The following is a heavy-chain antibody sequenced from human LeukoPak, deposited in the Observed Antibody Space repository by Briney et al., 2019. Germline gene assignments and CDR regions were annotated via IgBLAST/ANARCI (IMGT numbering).Heavy chain of an antibody. CDR1: GGFFSGYY. D-gene: IGHD3-3*01. J-gene: IGHJ4*02. CDR3: ARLEPEYYDFWSGYYTGFDY. CDR2: INHSGST. Sequence: SETLSLTCAVYGGFFSGYYWSWTRQPPGKGLEWIGEINHSGSTNYNPSLKSRVTISVDTSKNQFSLKLSSVTAADTAVYYCARLEPEYYDFWSGYYTGFDYWGQGTLVTVSS. V-gene: IGHV4-34*01.